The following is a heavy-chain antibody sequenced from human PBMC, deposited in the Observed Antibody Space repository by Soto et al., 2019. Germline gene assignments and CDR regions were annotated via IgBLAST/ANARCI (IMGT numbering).Heavy chain of an antibody. CDR3: ARALMAVTSQDAFDI. Sequence: GGSLRLSCAASGFTFRNYVMNWVRQAPGKGLEWVANIKPDGGDKHYVDSVKGRFTISRDNAKNSLYLQMNSLRAEDTAVYYCARALMAVTSQDAFDIWGQGTMVTVS. CDR2: IKPDGGDK. CDR1: GFTFRNYV. V-gene: IGHV3-7*01. J-gene: IGHJ3*02. D-gene: IGHD2-21*02.